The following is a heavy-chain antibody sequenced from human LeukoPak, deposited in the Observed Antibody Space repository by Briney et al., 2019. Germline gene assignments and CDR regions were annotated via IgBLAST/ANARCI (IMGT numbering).Heavy chain of an antibody. CDR3: ARDQGYFDGYFFDY. V-gene: IGHV1-2*02. Sequence: ASVKVSCKASGYTFTGYYMRWVRQAPGQGLEWMGWINPNSGGTNYAQKFQGRVTMTRDTSISTAYMELSRLRSDDTAVYYCARDQGYFDGYFFDYWGQGTLVTVSS. J-gene: IGHJ4*02. D-gene: IGHD3-9*01. CDR2: INPNSGGT. CDR1: GYTFTGYY.